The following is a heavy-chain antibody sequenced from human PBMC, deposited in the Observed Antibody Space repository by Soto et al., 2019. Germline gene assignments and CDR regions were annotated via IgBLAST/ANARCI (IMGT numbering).Heavy chain of an antibody. D-gene: IGHD3-10*01. J-gene: IGHJ6*02. V-gene: IGHV4-59*08. CDR2: IYYSGST. CDR1: RGSISSYF. CDR3: ARHRGGSGSYYEDRYYYYGMDV. Sequence: SETLSLTCTVSRGSISSYFWGWIRQPPGKGLEWIGSIYYSGSTNYNPSLKSRVTISVDTSKNQFSLKLSSVTAADTAVYYCARHRGGSGSYYEDRYYYYGMDVWGQGTTVTVSS.